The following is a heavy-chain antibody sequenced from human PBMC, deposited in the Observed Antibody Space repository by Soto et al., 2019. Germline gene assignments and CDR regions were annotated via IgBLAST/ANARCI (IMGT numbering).Heavy chain of an antibody. CDR1: GFTFSDYY. Sequence: QVQLVESGGGLVKPGGSLRLSCAASGFTFSDYYMSWIRQAPGKGLEWVAYISSSGSTIYYADSVKGRFTISRDNDKNSLYLQMNSLRAEDTAVYYCARAYGGGSRWLLPRHMDVWGQGTTVTVSS. CDR3: ARAYGGGSRWLLPRHMDV. V-gene: IGHV3-11*01. J-gene: IGHJ6*02. CDR2: ISSSGSTI. D-gene: IGHD3-22*01.